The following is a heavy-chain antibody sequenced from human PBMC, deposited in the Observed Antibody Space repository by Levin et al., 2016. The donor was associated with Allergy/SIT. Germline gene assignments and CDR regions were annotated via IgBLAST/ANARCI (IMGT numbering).Heavy chain of an antibody. CDR2: ISGSGGST. V-gene: IGHV3-23*01. J-gene: IGHJ6*02. CDR1: GFTFSSYA. CDR3: AKAPSGYHTPYYYYGMDV. D-gene: IGHD3-3*01. Sequence: GGSLRLSCAASGFTFSSYAMSWVRQAPGKGLEWVSAISGSGGSTYYADSVKGRFTISRDNSKNTLYLQMNSLRAEDTAVYYCAKAPSGYHTPYYYYGMDVWGQGTTVTVSS.